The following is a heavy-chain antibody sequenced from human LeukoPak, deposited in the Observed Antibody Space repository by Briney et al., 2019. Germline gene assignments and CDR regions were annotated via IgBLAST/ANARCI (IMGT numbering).Heavy chain of an antibody. V-gene: IGHV3-21*01. CDR1: GFTFSSYS. J-gene: IGHJ6*02. CDR2: ISSSSSSYI. D-gene: IGHD6-13*01. Sequence: GGSLRLSCAASGFTFSSYSMNWVRQAPGKGLEWVSSISSSSSSYIYYADSVKGRFTISRDNAKNSLYLQMNSLRAEDTAVYYCARDWEGQQPIYYYYGMDVWGQGTTVTVSS. CDR3: ARDWEGQQPIYYYYGMDV.